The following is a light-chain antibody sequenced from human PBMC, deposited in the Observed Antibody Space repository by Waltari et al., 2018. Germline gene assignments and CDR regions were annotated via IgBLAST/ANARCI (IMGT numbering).Light chain of an antibody. V-gene: IGKV1-5*03. CDR2: KAS. CDR1: QSISSW. J-gene: IGKJ2*01. CDR3: QQYNSYWEYT. Sequence: DIQMTQSPSTLSASVGDRVTITCRASQSISSWLAWYQQKPGKAPKLLIYKASSLESGVPSRFSGSGSGTEFTLTISSLQPDDFATYYCQQYNSYWEYTFGQGTKLEI.